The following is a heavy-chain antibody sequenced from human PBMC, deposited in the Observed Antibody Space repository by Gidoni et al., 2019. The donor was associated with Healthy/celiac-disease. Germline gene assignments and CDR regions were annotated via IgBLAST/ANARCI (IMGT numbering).Heavy chain of an antibody. J-gene: IGHJ3*02. D-gene: IGHD3-10*01. CDR2: TYYRSKWYN. Sequence: QVQLQQSGPGLVKPSQTLSLTCAISGDSVSSNRAAWNWIRQSPSRGLEWRGRTYYRSKWYNEYAVSVKSRITINPDTSKNQFSLQLNSVTPEDTAVYYCARGGDRGSARAFDIWGQGTMVTVSS. CDR3: ARGGDRGSARAFDI. CDR1: GDSVSSNRAA. V-gene: IGHV6-1*01.